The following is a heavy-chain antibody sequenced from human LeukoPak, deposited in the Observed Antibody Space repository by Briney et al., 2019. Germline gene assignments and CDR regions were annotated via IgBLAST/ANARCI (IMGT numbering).Heavy chain of an antibody. V-gene: IGHV4-30-2*01. Sequence: SETLSLTCAVSGGSISSGGYSWSWIRQPPGKGLEWIGYIYHSGSTYYNPSLKSRVTISVDRSKNQFSLKLSSVTAADTAVYYCARGGPKVGYCSSTSCPPIFDYWGQGTLVTVSS. J-gene: IGHJ4*02. CDR3: ARGGPKVGYCSSTSCPPIFDY. CDR2: IYHSGST. D-gene: IGHD2-2*01. CDR1: GGSISSGGYS.